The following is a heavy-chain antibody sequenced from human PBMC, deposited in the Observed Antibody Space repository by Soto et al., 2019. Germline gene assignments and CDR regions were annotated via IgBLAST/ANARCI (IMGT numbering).Heavy chain of an antibody. CDR3: ARDSRACSGGRCYLNAFDI. V-gene: IGHV4-30-4*01. D-gene: IGHD2-15*01. J-gene: IGHJ3*02. CDR1: GGPLSSGKYY. Sequence: TLYLKSADSGGPLSSGKYYWSWLRQPPGKGLEWIGYMYYSGSTYYNPSLKSRVTISIDTSKNQFSLKLNSVTAADTAVYYCARDSRACSGGRCYLNAFDIWGQGTIVTVSS. CDR2: MYYSGST.